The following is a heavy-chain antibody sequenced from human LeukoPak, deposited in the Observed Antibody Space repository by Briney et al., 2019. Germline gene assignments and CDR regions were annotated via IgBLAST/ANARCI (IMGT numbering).Heavy chain of an antibody. D-gene: IGHD6-19*01. CDR2: IYSSGST. CDR1: GGSIRGYY. CDR3: ARSRWLDAFDY. V-gene: IGHV4-59*01. J-gene: IGHJ4*02. Sequence: SETLSLTCNVSGGSIRGYYWSWIRQPPGKGLEWIGYIYSSGSTNYNPSLKSRVTMSVDTSKNQFSLKVSSVTAADTAVYYCARSRWLDAFDYWGQGTLVTVSS.